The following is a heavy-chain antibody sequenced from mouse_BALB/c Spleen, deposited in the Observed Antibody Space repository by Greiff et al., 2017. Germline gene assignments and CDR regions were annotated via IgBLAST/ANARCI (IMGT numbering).Heavy chain of an antibody. Sequence: QLQESGPELVKPGASVKMSCKASGYTFTSYVMHWVKQKPGQGLEWIGYINPYNDGTKYNEKFKGKATLTSDKSSSTAYMELSSLTSEDSAVYYCARSGDDGYSYYYAMDYWGQGTSVTVSS. CDR1: GYTFTSYV. CDR3: ARSGDDGYSYYYAMDY. J-gene: IGHJ4*01. V-gene: IGHV1-14*01. CDR2: INPYNDGT. D-gene: IGHD2-3*01.